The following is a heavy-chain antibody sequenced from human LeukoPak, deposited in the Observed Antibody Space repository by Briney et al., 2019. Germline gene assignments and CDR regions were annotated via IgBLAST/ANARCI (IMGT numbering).Heavy chain of an antibody. CDR2: INPNSGGT. V-gene: IGHV1-2*02. Sequence: GSVKGSCKASGYTFTGHYMQWVGQAPGQRLEWMGWINPNSGGTNYAQKFQGRVTMTRDTSISTAYMELSRLRSDDTAVYYCARNPVRGVIIGGYWGQGTLVTVSS. D-gene: IGHD3-10*01. CDR3: ARNPVRGVIIGGY. J-gene: IGHJ4*02. CDR1: GYTFTGHY.